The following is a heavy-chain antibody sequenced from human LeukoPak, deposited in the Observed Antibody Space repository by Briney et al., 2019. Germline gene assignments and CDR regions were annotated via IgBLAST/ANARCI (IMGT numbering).Heavy chain of an antibody. V-gene: IGHV1-46*01. CDR2: INPSGGST. CDR3: ARDADIAAAGGYYFDY. D-gene: IGHD6-13*01. Sequence: ASVKVSCKASGYTFTSYDINWVRQASGQGLEWMGIINPSGGSTSYAQKFQGRVTMTRDTSTSTVYMELSSLRSEDTAVYYCARDADIAAAGGYYFDYWGQGTLVTVSS. CDR1: GYTFTSYD. J-gene: IGHJ4*02.